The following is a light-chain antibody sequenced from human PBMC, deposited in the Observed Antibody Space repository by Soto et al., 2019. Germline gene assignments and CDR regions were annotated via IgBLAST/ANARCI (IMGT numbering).Light chain of an antibody. Sequence: SYELTQPPSVSASPGQTASIACSGNKLGDKYASWYQQKPGQSPVLVIYQDTKRPSRIPERFSGSNSGNTATLTISETQAMDEADYYCQAWDTNTARVVFGGGTKLTVL. CDR3: QAWDTNTARVV. J-gene: IGLJ2*01. CDR1: KLGDKY. CDR2: QDT. V-gene: IGLV3-1*01.